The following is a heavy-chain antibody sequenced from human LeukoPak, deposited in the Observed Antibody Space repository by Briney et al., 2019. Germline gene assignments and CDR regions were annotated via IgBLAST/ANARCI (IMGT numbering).Heavy chain of an antibody. CDR1: GGSITSSTSY. J-gene: IGHJ5*02. D-gene: IGHD7-27*01. CDR2: IYYSGST. CDR3: ASLLNGGVSHWFDP. Sequence: SETLSLTCTVSGGSITSSTSYWGWIRQPPGKGLEWIGTIYYSGSTYYNPSLKSRATMSVDTSKNQFSLKLSSVTAADTAVHYCASLLNGGVSHWFDPWGQGTLVTVSS. V-gene: IGHV4-39*01.